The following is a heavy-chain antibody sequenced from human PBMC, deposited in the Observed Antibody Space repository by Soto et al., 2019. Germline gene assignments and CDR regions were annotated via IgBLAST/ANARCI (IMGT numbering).Heavy chain of an antibody. V-gene: IGHV1-69*13. CDR2: IIPIFGTA. CDR3: ARESGRASYCIHV. D-gene: IGHD2-15*01. J-gene: IGHJ6*02. CDR1: GGTFSSYA. Sequence: SVKVSCKASGGTFSSYAISWVRQAPGQGLEWMGGIIPIFGTANYAQKFQGRVTITADESTSTAYMELSSLRSEDTAVYYCARESGRASYCIHVRCQATMVTGSS.